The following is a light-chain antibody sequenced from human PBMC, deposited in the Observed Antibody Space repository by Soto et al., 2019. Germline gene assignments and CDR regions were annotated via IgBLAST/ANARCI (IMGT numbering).Light chain of an antibody. V-gene: IGLV2-14*01. CDR3: SSYTSSSTRV. Sequence: QSALTQPASVSGSPGQSITISCTGTSSDVGGYNYVSWYQQHPGKAPKLMIYEVSNRPSGVSNRFSGSKSGNTASLTISGLQDEDEADYYFSSYTSSSTRVFGTGTKVTVL. J-gene: IGLJ1*01. CDR2: EVS. CDR1: SSDVGGYNY.